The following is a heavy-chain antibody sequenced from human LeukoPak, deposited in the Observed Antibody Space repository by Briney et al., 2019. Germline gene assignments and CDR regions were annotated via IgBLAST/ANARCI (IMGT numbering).Heavy chain of an antibody. CDR3: AKDKHYYGSGSYYFDY. CDR2: ISGSGGST. J-gene: IGHJ4*02. CDR1: GFTFSSYA. V-gene: IGHV3-23*01. Sequence: GGSLRLSCAASGFTFSSYAMSWFRQAPGKGLEWVSAISGSGGSTYYADSVKGRFTISRDNSKNTLYLQMNSLRAEDTAVYYCAKDKHYYGSGSYYFDYWGQGTLVTVSS. D-gene: IGHD3-10*01.